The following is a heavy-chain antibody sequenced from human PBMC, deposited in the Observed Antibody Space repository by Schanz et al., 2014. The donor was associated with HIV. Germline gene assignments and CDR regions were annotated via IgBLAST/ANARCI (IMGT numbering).Heavy chain of an antibody. CDR3: ARDVAGCSGTSCYSDAFDI. V-gene: IGHV3-7*01. CDR1: GFTFSSYA. CDR2: IKQDGGEK. D-gene: IGHD2-2*01. Sequence: EVQLLESGGGLVQPGGSLRLSCAASGFTFSSYAMSWVRQAPGKGLEWVANIKQDGGEKHYVDSVKGRFTISRDNSKNTLFLQMNSLRAEDTAVYFCARDVAGCSGTSCYSDAFDIWGQGTLVTVSS. J-gene: IGHJ3*02.